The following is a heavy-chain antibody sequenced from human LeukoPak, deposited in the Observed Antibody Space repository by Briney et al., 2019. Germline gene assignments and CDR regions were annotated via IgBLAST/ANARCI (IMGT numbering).Heavy chain of an antibody. Sequence: SETLSLTCTVSGGSISSSSYYWGWIRQPPGKGLEWIGSIYYSGSTYYNPSLKSRVTISVDTSKNQFSLKLSSVTAADTAVYYCARDERYDSSGYPFDYWGQGTLVTVSS. CDR1: GGSISSSSYY. V-gene: IGHV4-39*02. CDR2: IYYSGST. D-gene: IGHD3-22*01. CDR3: ARDERYDSSGYPFDY. J-gene: IGHJ4*02.